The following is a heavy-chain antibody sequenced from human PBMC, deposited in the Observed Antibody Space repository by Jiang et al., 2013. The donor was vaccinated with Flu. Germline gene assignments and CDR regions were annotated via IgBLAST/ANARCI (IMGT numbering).Heavy chain of an antibody. D-gene: IGHD6-19*01. V-gene: IGHV4-34*01. CDR2: INHSGST. J-gene: IGHJ4*02. CDR1: GGSFSGYY. Sequence: LLKPSETLSLTCAVYGGSFSGYYWSWIRQPPGKGLEWIGEINHSGSTNYNPSLKSRVTISVDTSKNQFSLKLSSVTAADTAVYYCARGGQWLDPYYFDYWGQGTLVTVSS. CDR3: ARGGQWLDPYYFDY.